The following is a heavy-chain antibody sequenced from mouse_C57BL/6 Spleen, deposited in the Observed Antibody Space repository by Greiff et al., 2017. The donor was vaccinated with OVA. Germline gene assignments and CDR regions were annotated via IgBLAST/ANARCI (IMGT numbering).Heavy chain of an antibody. D-gene: IGHD1-1*01. CDR1: GYTFTSYW. CDR2: IDPSDSYT. CDR3: ARVTVVATRAMDY. V-gene: IGHV1-50*01. Sequence: QQSCKASGYTFTSYWMQWVKQRPGQGLEWIGEIDPSDSYTNYNQKFKGKATLTVDTSSSTAYMQLSSLTSEDSAVYYCARVTVVATRAMDYWGQGTSVTVSS. J-gene: IGHJ4*01.